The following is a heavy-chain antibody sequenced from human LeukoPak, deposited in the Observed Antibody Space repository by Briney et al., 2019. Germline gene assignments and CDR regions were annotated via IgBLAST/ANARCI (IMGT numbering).Heavy chain of an antibody. J-gene: IGHJ4*02. V-gene: IGHV4-59*01. Sequence: PSETLSLTCTVSGGSISNYYWSWIRQPPGKGLEWIGYIYYSGSTNYNPSLKSRVTISVDTSKNQFSLNLTSVTTADTAVYYCARAPRGGYKTYIDYWGQGTLVTVSS. CDR2: IYYSGST. D-gene: IGHD5-24*01. CDR3: ARAPRGGYKTYIDY. CDR1: GGSISNYY.